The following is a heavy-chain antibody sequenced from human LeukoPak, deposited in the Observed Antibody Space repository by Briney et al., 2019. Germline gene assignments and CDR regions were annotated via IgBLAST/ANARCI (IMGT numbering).Heavy chain of an antibody. Sequence: PGGSLRLSCAASGFTFGNYAMSWVRRAPGKGLDWVSAISGPAFTTYYADSVKGRFTVSRDNSKETLYLQMNSLTAEDTAVYYCAKAGLELATISPFDIWGQGTMVTVSS. CDR3: AKAGLELATISPFDI. CDR2: ISGPAFTT. V-gene: IGHV3-23*01. CDR1: GFTFGNYA. D-gene: IGHD5-24*01. J-gene: IGHJ3*02.